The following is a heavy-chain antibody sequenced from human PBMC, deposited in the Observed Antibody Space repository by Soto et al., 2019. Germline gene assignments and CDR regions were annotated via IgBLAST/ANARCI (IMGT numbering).Heavy chain of an antibody. J-gene: IGHJ6*02. D-gene: IGHD3-22*01. Sequence: GESLKISCXGSGYSFTSYWISWVRQMPGKGLEWMGRIDPSDSYTNYSPSFQGHVTISADKSISTAYLQWSSLKASDTAMYYCARWEYYYDSSFYYYYGRDVRGQGTTVTVSS. CDR3: ARWEYYYDSSFYYYYGRDV. V-gene: IGHV5-10-1*01. CDR2: IDPSDSYT. CDR1: GYSFTSYW.